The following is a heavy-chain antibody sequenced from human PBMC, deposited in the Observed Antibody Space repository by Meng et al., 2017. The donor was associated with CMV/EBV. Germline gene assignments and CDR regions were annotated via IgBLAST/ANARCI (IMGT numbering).Heavy chain of an antibody. J-gene: IGHJ4*02. Sequence: GESLKISCAASGSTFSSYAMSWVRQAPGKGLEWVSAISGSGGSTYYADSVKGRFTISRDNSKNTLYLQMNSLRAEDTAVYYCARAYCSSTSCYNFDYWGQGTLVTVSS. CDR3: ARAYCSSTSCYNFDY. CDR2: ISGSGGST. CDR1: GSTFSSYA. V-gene: IGHV3-23*01. D-gene: IGHD2-2*02.